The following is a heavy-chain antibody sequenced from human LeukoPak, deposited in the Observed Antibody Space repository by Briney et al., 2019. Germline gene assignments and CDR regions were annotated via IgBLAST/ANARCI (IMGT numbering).Heavy chain of an antibody. J-gene: IGHJ4*02. CDR3: ARAWGAVAGNFDY. V-gene: IGHV3-66*01. CDR1: GFTFSSYA. CDR2: IYRGTGT. Sequence: GSLRLSCAASGFTFSSYAMSWVRQAPGKGLEWVSIIYRGTGTYYADSVKGRFTISRDNSKNTLYLQMNSLRAEDTAVYYCARAWGAVAGNFDYWGQGTLVTVSS. D-gene: IGHD6-19*01.